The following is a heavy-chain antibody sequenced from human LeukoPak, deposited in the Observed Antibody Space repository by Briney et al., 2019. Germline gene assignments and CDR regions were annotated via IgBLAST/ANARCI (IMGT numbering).Heavy chain of an antibody. CDR3: ARESGAYGDYTFDY. CDR1: GGSISSGGYY. V-gene: IGHV4-31*03. CDR2: IYYSGST. Sequence: PSQTLSLTCTVSGGSISSGGYYWSWIRQHPGKGLEWIGYIYYSGSTYYNPSLKSRVTISVDTSKNQFSLKLSSVTAADTAVYYCARESGAYGDYTFDYWGQGTLATVSS. J-gene: IGHJ4*02. D-gene: IGHD4-17*01.